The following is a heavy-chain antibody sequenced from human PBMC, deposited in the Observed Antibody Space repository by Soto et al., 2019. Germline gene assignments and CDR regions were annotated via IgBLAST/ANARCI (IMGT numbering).Heavy chain of an antibody. J-gene: IGHJ4*02. V-gene: IGHV4-30-4*01. CDR2: IYYSGST. Sequence: SETLSLTCSVSGGSINSGDYYWSWIRQSPGKGLEWIGYIYYSGSTYYNPSLKSRSTISIDTSKNQFFLDVDSVTAADTAVYYCDRFYNGYEAFVYWGQGTLVTVSS. CDR3: DRFYNGYEAFVY. CDR1: GGSINSGDYY. D-gene: IGHD2-2*01.